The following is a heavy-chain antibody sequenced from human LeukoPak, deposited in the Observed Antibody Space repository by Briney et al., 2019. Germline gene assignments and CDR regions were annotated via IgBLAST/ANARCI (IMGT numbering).Heavy chain of an antibody. V-gene: IGHV1-69*01. Sequence: GSSVKVSCKASGGTFSSYAISWVRQAPGQGLEWMGGIIPIFGTANHAQKFQGRVTITADESTSTAYMELSSLRSEDTAVYYCARVGGSYLYYFDYWGQGALVTVSS. J-gene: IGHJ4*02. CDR1: GGTFSSYA. D-gene: IGHD1-26*01. CDR3: ARVGGSYLYYFDY. CDR2: IIPIFGTA.